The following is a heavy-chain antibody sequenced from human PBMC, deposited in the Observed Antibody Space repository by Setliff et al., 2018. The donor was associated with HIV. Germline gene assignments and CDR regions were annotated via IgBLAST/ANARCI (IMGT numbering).Heavy chain of an antibody. Sequence: GGSLRLSCVTSGFIFSDYGIHWVRQAPGKGLEWVAVIYNDGVNRYFGDSVEGRFTISRDNSRNTVNLQMNSLRGDDTAVYYCARDFKSGYVDYLGQGIPVTVSS. CDR3: ARDFKSGYVDY. D-gene: IGHD3-10*01. CDR2: IYNDGVNR. J-gene: IGHJ4*02. CDR1: GFIFSDYG. V-gene: IGHV3-33*01.